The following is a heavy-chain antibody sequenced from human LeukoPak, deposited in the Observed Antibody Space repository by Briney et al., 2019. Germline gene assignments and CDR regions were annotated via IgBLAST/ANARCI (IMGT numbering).Heavy chain of an antibody. D-gene: IGHD3-3*01. CDR3: ARGGGTILRATDY. Sequence: SETLSLTCTVSGGSISTYYWSWIRQPPGKGLEWIGFIHHTGTTISNPSLKSRVTISADTSKNQFSLKLRSVTAADTAVYYCARGGGTILRATDYWGQGTLVTVSS. J-gene: IGHJ4*02. CDR1: GGSISTYY. V-gene: IGHV4-59*01. CDR2: IHHTGTT.